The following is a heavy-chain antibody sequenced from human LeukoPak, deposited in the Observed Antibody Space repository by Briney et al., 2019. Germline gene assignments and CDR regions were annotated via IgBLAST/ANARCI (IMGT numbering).Heavy chain of an antibody. CDR2: IYHSGST. CDR3: ARRVGVALDY. Sequence: PSETLSLTCTVSGYSISSGYYWGWIRQPPGKGLEWIGSIYHSGSTYYNPSLKSRVTISIDTSKNQFSLKLSSVTAADTAVYYCARRVGVALDYWGQGTLVTVSS. J-gene: IGHJ4*02. V-gene: IGHV4-38-2*02. CDR1: GYSISSGYY. D-gene: IGHD2-21*01.